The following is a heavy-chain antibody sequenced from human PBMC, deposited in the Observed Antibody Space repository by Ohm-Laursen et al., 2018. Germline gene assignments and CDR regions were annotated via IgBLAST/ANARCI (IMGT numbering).Heavy chain of an antibody. D-gene: IGHD3-22*01. CDR1: GFTFSSYA. V-gene: IGHV3-23*01. J-gene: IGHJ4*02. CDR3: AKDPVKVYYDSSGQRGVYFDY. CDR2: ISGSGGST. Sequence: SLRLSCSASGFTFSSYAMSWVRQAPGKGLEWVSAISGSGGSTYYADSVKGRFTISRDNSKNTLYLQMNSLRAEDTAVYYCAKDPVKVYYDSSGQRGVYFDYWGQGTLVTVSS.